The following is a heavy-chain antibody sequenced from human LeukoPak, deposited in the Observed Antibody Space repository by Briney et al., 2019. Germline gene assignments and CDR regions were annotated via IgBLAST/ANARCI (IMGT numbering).Heavy chain of an antibody. CDR2: ISWNSGSI. J-gene: IGHJ5*02. CDR3: AKDSSSSSGPPSWFDP. V-gene: IGHV3-9*01. CDR1: GFTFDDYA. D-gene: IGHD6-6*01. Sequence: GGSLRLSCAASGFTFDDYAMHWVRQAPGKGLEWVSGISWNSGSIGYADSVKGRVTISRDNAKNSLYLQMNSLRAEDTALYYCAKDSSSSSGPPSWFDPWGQGTLVTVSS.